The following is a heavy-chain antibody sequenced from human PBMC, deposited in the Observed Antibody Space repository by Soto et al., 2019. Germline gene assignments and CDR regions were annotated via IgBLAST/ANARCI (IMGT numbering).Heavy chain of an antibody. V-gene: IGHV6-1*01. CDR2: TYYRSKWYY. CDR1: GDSVSSNSAT. CDR3: ARALSGSYYIFDY. J-gene: IGHJ4*02. Sequence: LSQTLSLTCAMSGDSVSSNSATWNWIRQSPSRGLEWLGRTYYRSKWYYDYAVSVKSRVSIDPDTAKNQLSPQLKSVTPEDTAVYYCARALSGSYYIFDYWGQGTSVTVSS. D-gene: IGHD3-10*01.